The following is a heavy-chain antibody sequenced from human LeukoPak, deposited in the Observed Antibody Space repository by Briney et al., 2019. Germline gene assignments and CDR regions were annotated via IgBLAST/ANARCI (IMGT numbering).Heavy chain of an antibody. CDR2: INSDGSST. D-gene: IGHD1-26*01. CDR1: GFTFSSYW. CDR3: ARETVSGSYLG. J-gene: IGHJ4*02. Sequence: GGSLRLSCAASGFTFSSYWMHWVRQAPGKGLVWVSRINSDGSSTSYADSEKGRFTISRDNAKNTLYLQMNSLRAEDTAVYYCARETVSGSYLGWGQGTLVTVSS. V-gene: IGHV3-74*01.